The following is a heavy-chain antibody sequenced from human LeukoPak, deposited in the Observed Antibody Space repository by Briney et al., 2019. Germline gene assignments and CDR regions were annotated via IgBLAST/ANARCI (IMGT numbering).Heavy chain of an antibody. CDR1: GGSISSSSYY. CDR3: ARVLRWGSGSLVY. V-gene: IGHV4-39*07. Sequence: SETLSLTCTVSGGSISSSSYYWGWIRQPPGKGLEWIGSIYYSGSTYYNPSLKSRVTISVDTSKNQFSLKLSSVTAADTAVYYCARVLRWGSGSLVYWGQGTLVTVSS. D-gene: IGHD4-23*01. J-gene: IGHJ4*02. CDR2: IYYSGST.